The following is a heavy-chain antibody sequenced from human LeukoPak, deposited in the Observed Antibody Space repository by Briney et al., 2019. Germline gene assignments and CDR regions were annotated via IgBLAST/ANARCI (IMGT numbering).Heavy chain of an antibody. J-gene: IGHJ5*02. CDR2: ISTDGSST. CDR1: GFTFSSYW. D-gene: IGHD2-21*02. V-gene: IGHV3-74*01. CDR3: ASKNIVVVTASLHYRFDP. Sequence: GGSLRLSCAASGFTFSSYWMHWVRQGPGKGLVWVSRISTDGSSTDYADSVKGRFTISRENAKNTLYLQMNSLRAEDTAVYYCASKNIVVVTASLHYRFDPWGQGTLVTVSS.